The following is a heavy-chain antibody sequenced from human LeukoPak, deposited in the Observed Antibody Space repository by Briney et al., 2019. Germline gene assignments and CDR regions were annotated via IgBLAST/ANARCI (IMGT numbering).Heavy chain of an antibody. CDR1: GFTFDDSA. CDR2: ISWNSDNT. Sequence: GGSLRLSCAASGFTFDDSAMHWARQAPGKGLEWVSGISWNSDNTGYADSVKGRFIISRDNAENSLYLQMNSLRSEDTAFYFCAKAVVGATPRGAFDIWGQGTRVTVSS. J-gene: IGHJ3*02. D-gene: IGHD1-26*01. CDR3: AKAVVGATPRGAFDI. V-gene: IGHV3-9*01.